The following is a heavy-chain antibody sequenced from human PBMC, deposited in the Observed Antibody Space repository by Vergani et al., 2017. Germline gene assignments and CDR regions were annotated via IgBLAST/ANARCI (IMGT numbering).Heavy chain of an antibody. V-gene: IGHV1-8*02. CDR2: MNPNSGNT. CDR3: ARGQSGYCTGDICYIHPWFES. Sequence: QVQLVQSGSELKKPGASVKVSCKASGYSFTTYAMNWVRQAPGQGLEWMGWMNPNSGNTGYAQKFQGRVTMTRDTSITTAYMELNSLRFGDTAVYYCARGQSGYCTGDICYIHPWFESWGQGTLVTVSS. D-gene: IGHD2-15*01. J-gene: IGHJ5*01. CDR1: GYSFTTYA.